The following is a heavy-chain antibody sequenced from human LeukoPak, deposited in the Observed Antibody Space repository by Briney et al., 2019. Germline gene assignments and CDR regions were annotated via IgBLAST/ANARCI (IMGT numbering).Heavy chain of an antibody. Sequence: SETLSLTCTVSGGSISSYYWSWIRQPPGKGLEWIGEINHSGSTNYNPSLKSRVTISVDTSKNQFSLKLSSVTAADTAVYYCARGLLLRYFDYWGQGTLVTVSS. CDR1: GGSISSYY. CDR3: ARGLLLRYFDY. D-gene: IGHD3-10*01. V-gene: IGHV4-34*01. CDR2: INHSGST. J-gene: IGHJ4*02.